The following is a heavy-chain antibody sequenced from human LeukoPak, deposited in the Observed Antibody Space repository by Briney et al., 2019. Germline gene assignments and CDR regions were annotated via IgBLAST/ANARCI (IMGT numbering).Heavy chain of an antibody. V-gene: IGHV1-69*13. CDR2: IIPIFGTA. D-gene: IGHD3-22*01. CDR1: GGTFSSYA. CDR3: ARRPNYYDSSGYVGAFDV. Sequence: SVKVSCKASGGTFSSYAISWVRQAPGQGLEWMGGIIPIFGTANYAQKFQGRVTITADESTSTAYMELSSLRSEDTAVYYCARRPNYYDSSGYVGAFDVWGQGTMVTVSS. J-gene: IGHJ3*01.